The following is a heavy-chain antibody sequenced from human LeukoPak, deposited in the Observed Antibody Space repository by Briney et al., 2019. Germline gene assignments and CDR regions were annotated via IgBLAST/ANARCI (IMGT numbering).Heavy chain of an antibody. D-gene: IGHD6-6*01. Sequence: GGSLRLSCAASGFTFSSYSMNWVRQAPGKGLEWVAVISYDGSNKYYADSVKGRFTISRDNSKNTLYLQMNSLRAEDTAVYYCAKDRGYSSSFQDYWGQGTLVTVSS. J-gene: IGHJ4*02. CDR1: GFTFSSYS. CDR3: AKDRGYSSSFQDY. CDR2: ISYDGSNK. V-gene: IGHV3-30*18.